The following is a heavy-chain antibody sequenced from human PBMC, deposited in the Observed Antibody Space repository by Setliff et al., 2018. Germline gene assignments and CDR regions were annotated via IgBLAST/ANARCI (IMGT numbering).Heavy chain of an antibody. CDR2: ISAYNGNT. Sequence: GPSVKVSCKASGYTFTNSIMNWVRQAPGQGLEWMGWISAYNGNTYHAQKFQDRLSMTTDTSTSTAYMELRSLRADDTAVYYCERLVRHCTRISCQRTSEADLWGQGTQVTVSS. CDR1: GYTFTNSI. D-gene: IGHD2-15*01. J-gene: IGHJ5*02. CDR3: ERLVRHCTRISCQRTSEADL. V-gene: IGHV1-18*04.